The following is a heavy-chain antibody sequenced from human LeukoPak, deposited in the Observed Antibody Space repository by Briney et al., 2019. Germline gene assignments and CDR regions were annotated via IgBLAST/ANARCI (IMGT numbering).Heavy chain of an antibody. V-gene: IGHV3-7*03. CDR1: GFTFSGFW. Sequence: GGSLRLSCAVSGFTFSGFWMSWSRQAPGKGLEWVANIKQDGSEKYYVDSVKGRFTISRDNAKNSLYLQMNSLRAEDTAVYYCARDRDWYSFDSWGQGTLVTVSS. CDR3: ARDRDWYSFDS. D-gene: IGHD6-19*01. CDR2: IKQDGSEK. J-gene: IGHJ5*01.